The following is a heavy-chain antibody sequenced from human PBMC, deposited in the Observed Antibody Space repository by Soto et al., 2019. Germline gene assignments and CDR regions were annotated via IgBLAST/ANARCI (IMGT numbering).Heavy chain of an antibody. CDR2: INTGNGNT. CDR1: GYNFIDYT. Sequence: ASVKVSCKASGYNFIDYTIHWVRQAPGQRLEWMGWINTGNGNTKYSQKFQGRVTITRDTSASTAYMELSSLRSEDTAVYYCARDGDYYDSSGYPDYWG. J-gene: IGHJ4*01. V-gene: IGHV1-3*04. D-gene: IGHD3-22*01. CDR3: ARDGDYYDSSGYPDY.